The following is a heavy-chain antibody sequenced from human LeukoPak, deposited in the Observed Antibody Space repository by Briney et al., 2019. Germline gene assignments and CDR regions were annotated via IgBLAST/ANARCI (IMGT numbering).Heavy chain of an antibody. J-gene: IGHJ4*02. CDR2: VNAGNGKT. V-gene: IGHV1-3*01. Sequence: GASVKVSCKASGYTFTRYALHWVRQAPRQRLEWMGWVNAGNGKTKYSQKFQDRVIITRDTSASAAYMELNSLRSEDTAVYYCARSSYDFLTGSPLLNSFDYWGQGTLVTVSS. CDR1: GYTFTRYA. CDR3: ARSSYDFLTGSPLLNSFDY. D-gene: IGHD3-9*01.